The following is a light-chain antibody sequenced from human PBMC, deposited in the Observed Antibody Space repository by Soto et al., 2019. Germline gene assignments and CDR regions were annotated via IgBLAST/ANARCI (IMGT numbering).Light chain of an antibody. V-gene: IGKV3-20*01. Sequence: EIVLTQSPGTLSLSPGERATLSCRASQSVSSSYLAWYQQKPGQAPRLLIYGASSRATGIPGRFSGSGSGTDFTLTISRLEPEDFAVYYCQQYGSSFGQGTKVDIK. J-gene: IGKJ1*01. CDR1: QSVSSSY. CDR3: QQYGSS. CDR2: GAS.